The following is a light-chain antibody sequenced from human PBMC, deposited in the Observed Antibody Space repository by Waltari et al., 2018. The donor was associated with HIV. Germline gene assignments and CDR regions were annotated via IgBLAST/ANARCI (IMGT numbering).Light chain of an antibody. CDR2: DVS. Sequence: QSALTQPASVSGSPGQSITISCTGASSDIAGYNFVSWYQQQPGKAPKLIIYDVSNRPSGVSNRFSGSKSGNTASLTISGLQAEDEADYYCSSYTSSSTLFVFGTGTKVTVL. J-gene: IGLJ1*01. CDR3: SSYTSSSTLFV. V-gene: IGLV2-14*01. CDR1: SSDIAGYNF.